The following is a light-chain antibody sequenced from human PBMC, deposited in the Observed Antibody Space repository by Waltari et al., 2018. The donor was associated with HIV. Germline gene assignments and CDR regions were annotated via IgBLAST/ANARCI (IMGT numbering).Light chain of an antibody. CDR1: SSDVGSYNL. J-gene: IGLJ1*01. CDR2: EVN. V-gene: IGLV2-23*02. Sequence: QSALTQPASVSGSPGQSITISCTGTSSDVGSYNLVSLYQQHPGKAPKLMIYEVNKRPSGVSNRFSGSKSGNTASLTISGLQAEDEADYYCCSYAGSPYVFGTGTKVTVL. CDR3: CSYAGSPYV.